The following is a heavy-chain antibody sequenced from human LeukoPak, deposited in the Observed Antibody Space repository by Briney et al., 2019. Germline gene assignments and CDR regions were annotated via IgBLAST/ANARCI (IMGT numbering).Heavy chain of an antibody. CDR3: ASARLYSSSWYCYFDY. Sequence: EGSLRLSCAATGMSFSSYEMNWVRQAPGKGLEWVSYISSGGTTIYYADSVKGRFTISRDNAKNSLYLQMNNLGAEDTAVYYCASARLYSSSWYCYFDYWGRGTLVTVSS. D-gene: IGHD6-13*01. J-gene: IGHJ4*02. CDR2: ISSGGTTI. V-gene: IGHV3-48*03. CDR1: GMSFSSYE.